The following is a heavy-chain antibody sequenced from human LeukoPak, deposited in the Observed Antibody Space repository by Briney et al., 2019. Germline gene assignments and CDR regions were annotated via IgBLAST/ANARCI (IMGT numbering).Heavy chain of an antibody. J-gene: IGHJ5*02. CDR2: IYNSGST. D-gene: IGHD4-17*01. Sequence: SETLSLTCSVSGDSISYFYWSWIRQAAGKGLEWIGRIYNSGSTDYNASLKSRVTMSVDTSKNQFSLKLSSVTAADTAVYYCARWIYGDYKEWFDPWGQGTLVTVSS. V-gene: IGHV4-4*07. CDR3: ARWIYGDYKEWFDP. CDR1: GDSISYFY.